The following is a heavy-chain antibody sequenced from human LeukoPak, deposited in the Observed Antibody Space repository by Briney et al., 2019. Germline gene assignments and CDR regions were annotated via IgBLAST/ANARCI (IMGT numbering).Heavy chain of an antibody. CDR2: INHSGST. Sequence: SETLSLTCTVSGGSISSYYWSWIRQPPGKGLEWIGEINHSGSTNYNPSLKSRATISVDTSKNQFSLKLSSVTAADTAVYYCASDAAAGSLLESDYWGQGTLVTVSS. V-gene: IGHV4-34*01. CDR1: GGSISSYY. CDR3: ASDAAAGSLLESDY. D-gene: IGHD6-13*01. J-gene: IGHJ4*02.